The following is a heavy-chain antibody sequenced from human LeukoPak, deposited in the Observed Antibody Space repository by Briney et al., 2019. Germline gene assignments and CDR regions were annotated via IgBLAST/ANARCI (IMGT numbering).Heavy chain of an antibody. D-gene: IGHD1-26*01. Sequence: ASVKVSCKASGYTFTSHDINWVRQATGQGLEWMGWMNPNSDDTGYAQKFQGRVTITMNSSSSTAYMELSSLRSEDTAVYYCAREGRIVGATRGYSDYWGQGTLVTVSS. CDR3: AREGRIVGATRGYSDY. CDR1: GYTFTSHD. CDR2: MNPNSDDT. V-gene: IGHV1-8*03. J-gene: IGHJ4*02.